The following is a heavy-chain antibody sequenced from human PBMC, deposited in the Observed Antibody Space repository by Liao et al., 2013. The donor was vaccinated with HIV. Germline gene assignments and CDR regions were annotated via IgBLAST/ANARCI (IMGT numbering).Heavy chain of an antibody. V-gene: IGHV4-59*01. CDR3: AREGLHLRYYYYMDV. CDR2: IYYSGST. D-gene: IGHD5-24*01. CDR1: GGSISSYY. J-gene: IGHJ6*03. Sequence: QVQLQESGPGLVKPSETLSLTCTVSGGSISSYYWSWIRQPPGKGLEWIGYIYYSGSTNYNPSLKSRVTISVDTSKNQFSLKLSSVTAADTAVYYCAREGLHLRYYYYMDVWGKGTTVTVSS.